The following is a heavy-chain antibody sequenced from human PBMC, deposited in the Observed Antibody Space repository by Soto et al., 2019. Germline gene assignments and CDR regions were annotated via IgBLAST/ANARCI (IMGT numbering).Heavy chain of an antibody. Sequence: QVQLVQSGAEVKKPGASVKVSCKASGYTFTSYDINWVRQATGQGLEWMGWMNPNSGNTGYAQKFQGRVTMTRNTSLSTAYMELSSLRSEDTAVYYCARGPIRYFDWSYYYYGMDVWGQGTTVTVSS. CDR1: GYTFTSYD. D-gene: IGHD3-9*01. V-gene: IGHV1-8*01. CDR2: MNPNSGNT. J-gene: IGHJ6*02. CDR3: ARGPIRYFDWSYYYYGMDV.